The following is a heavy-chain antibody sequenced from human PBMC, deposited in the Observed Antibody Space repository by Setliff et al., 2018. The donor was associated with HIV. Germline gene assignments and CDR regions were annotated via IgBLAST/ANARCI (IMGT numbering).Heavy chain of an antibody. V-gene: IGHV4-39*07. Sequence: KTSETLSLTCSVSGGSIDSSDYYWGWIRPPPGKGLEWIGSIFYSGRSTYNPSLRSRVTISVDTSKNQLSLSLTSVTAADTAVYYCARRGRTGNSYVLSWFDPWGQGTLVTVSS. D-gene: IGHD3-10*02. CDR3: ARRGRTGNSYVLSWFDP. CDR1: GGSIDSSDYY. J-gene: IGHJ5*02. CDR2: IFYSGRS.